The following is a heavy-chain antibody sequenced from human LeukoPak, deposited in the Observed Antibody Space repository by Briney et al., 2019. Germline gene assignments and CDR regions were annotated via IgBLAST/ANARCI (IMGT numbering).Heavy chain of an antibody. Sequence: GGSLRLSCAASGFTFSSYSMNWVRRAPGKGLEWVSCISSSSSYIYYADSVKGRFTISRDNAKNSLYLQMNSLRAEDTAVYYCARVWLLGGSGNCYFDLWGRGTLVTVSS. V-gene: IGHV3-21*01. J-gene: IGHJ2*01. CDR1: GFTFSSYS. D-gene: IGHD2-15*01. CDR2: ISSSSSYI. CDR3: ARVWLLGGSGNCYFDL.